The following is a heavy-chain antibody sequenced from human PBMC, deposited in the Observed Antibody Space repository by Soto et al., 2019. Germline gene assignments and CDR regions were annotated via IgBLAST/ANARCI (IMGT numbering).Heavy chain of an antibody. V-gene: IGHV3-23*01. D-gene: IGHD3-3*01. CDR3: AKVPHPLGYVLRFLEFVTGWFDP. CDR2: ISGSGGST. CDR1: GFTFSSYA. J-gene: IGHJ5*02. Sequence: GGSLRLSCAASGFTFSSYAMSWVRQAPGKGLEWVSAISGSGGSTYYADSVKGRFTISRDNSKNTLYLQMNSLRAEDTAVYYCAKVPHPLGYVLRFLEFVTGWFDPWGQGTLVTVSS.